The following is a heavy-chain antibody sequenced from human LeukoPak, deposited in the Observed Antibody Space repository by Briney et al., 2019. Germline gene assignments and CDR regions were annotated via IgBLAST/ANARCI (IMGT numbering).Heavy chain of an antibody. D-gene: IGHD6-19*01. CDR1: GYTFSAYD. J-gene: IGHJ4*02. CDR2: MNPNSGDT. Sequence: ASVKVSCKASGYTFSAYDINWVRQATGHGLEWMGWMNPNSGDTGYAVDFQGRVTITRDISITTAYMELSSLRSEDTAVYYCARGPFTSGARYFDYWGQGTLVTVSS. CDR3: ARGPFTSGARYFDY. V-gene: IGHV1-8*03.